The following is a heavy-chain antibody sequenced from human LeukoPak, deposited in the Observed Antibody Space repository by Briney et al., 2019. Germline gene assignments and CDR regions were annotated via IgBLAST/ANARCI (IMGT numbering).Heavy chain of an antibody. CDR2: TYYRSKWNN. D-gene: IGHD2-15*01. CDR3: ARDFCSGGSCYWRFDY. CDR1: GDTVSSNSAA. Sequence: SQTLSLTCAISGDTVSSNSAAWNWIRQSPSRGLEWLGRTYYRSKWNNDYAVSVKSRITINPDTSKNQFSLRLNSVTPEDTAVYYCARDFCSGGSCYWRFDYWGQGTLVTVSS. V-gene: IGHV6-1*01. J-gene: IGHJ4*02.